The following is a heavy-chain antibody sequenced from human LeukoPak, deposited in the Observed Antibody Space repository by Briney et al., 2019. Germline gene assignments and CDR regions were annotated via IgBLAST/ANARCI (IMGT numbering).Heavy chain of an antibody. CDR1: GFTFSSYA. J-gene: IGHJ4*02. Sequence: GGSLRLSCAASGFTFSSYAMSRVRQAPGKGLEWVSAISGSGGSTYYADSVKGRFTISRDNSKNTLYLQMNSLRAEDTAVYYCAKDYYGSGSYYNEAYDYWGQGTLVTVSS. D-gene: IGHD3-10*01. V-gene: IGHV3-23*01. CDR2: ISGSGGST. CDR3: AKDYYGSGSYYNEAYDY.